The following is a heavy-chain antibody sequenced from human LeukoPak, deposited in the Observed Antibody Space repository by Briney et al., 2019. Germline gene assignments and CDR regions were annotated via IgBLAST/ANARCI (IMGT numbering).Heavy chain of an antibody. Sequence: ASVKVSCKASGYTFTSYAMNWVRQAPGQGLEWMGWINTNTGNPTYAQGFTGRFVFSLDTSVSTAYLQINSLKAEDTAVYYCARVLYCSGNSCYSLRDRGQGTLVTVSS. CDR1: GYTFTSYA. CDR3: ARVLYCSGNSCYSLRD. V-gene: IGHV7-4-1*02. J-gene: IGHJ4*02. D-gene: IGHD2-15*01. CDR2: INTNTGNP.